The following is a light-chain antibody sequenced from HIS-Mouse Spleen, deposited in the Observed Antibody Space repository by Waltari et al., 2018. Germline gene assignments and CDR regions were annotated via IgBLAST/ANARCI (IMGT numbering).Light chain of an antibody. CDR3: CSYAGSSTFEV. CDR2: EGS. J-gene: IGLJ2*01. Sequence: QSALTQPASVSGSPGQSITISCTGTSSDVGSYNLVSWYQHHPGKAPKLMIYEGSKRPAGVLNRFSGSKSGNTASLTISGLQAEDEADYYCCSYAGSSTFEVFGGGTKLTVL. V-gene: IGLV2-23*03. CDR1: SSDVGSYNL.